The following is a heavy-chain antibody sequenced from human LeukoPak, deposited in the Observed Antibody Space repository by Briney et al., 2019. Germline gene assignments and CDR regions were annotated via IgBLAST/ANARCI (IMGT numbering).Heavy chain of an antibody. V-gene: IGHV3-23*01. CDR1: GFTFNNYA. J-gene: IGHJ4*02. CDR3: AKSGYDAARVYFDS. Sequence: GGSLRLSCAASGFTFNNYAMSWVRQAPGRGLGWVSTISGGGGSTYYAESVKGRFTVSRDNSKNTLDLQMNSLRAEDTAIYYCAKSGYDAARVYFDSWGQGTLVTVSS. D-gene: IGHD5-12*01. CDR2: ISGGGGST.